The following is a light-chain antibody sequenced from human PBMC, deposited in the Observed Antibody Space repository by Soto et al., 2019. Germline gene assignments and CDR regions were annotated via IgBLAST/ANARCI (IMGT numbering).Light chain of an antibody. J-gene: IGKJ4*01. Sequence: DIQMTQSPSSLSASVGDRVTITCRANQSISTYLNWFQQKPGKAPKLLIYAASSLQSGVPSRFSGSGSGTDFTLTIRSLQPEDLATYYCQPTYTKPITFGGGVKVEI. CDR2: AAS. CDR3: QPTYTKPIT. V-gene: IGKV1-39*01. CDR1: QSISTY.